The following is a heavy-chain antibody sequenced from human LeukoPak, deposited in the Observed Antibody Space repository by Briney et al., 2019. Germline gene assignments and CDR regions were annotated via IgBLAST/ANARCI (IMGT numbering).Heavy chain of an antibody. Sequence: ASVTVSCKASGYTFTSYAMHWVRQAPGQRLEWMGWINAGNGNTKYSQKFQGRVTITRDTSASTAYMELSSLRSEDAAVYYCARGLRLLPNRFDPWGQGTLVTGSS. CDR2: INAGNGNT. D-gene: IGHD5/OR15-5a*01. CDR3: ARGLRLLPNRFDP. CDR1: GYTFTSYA. V-gene: IGHV1-3*01. J-gene: IGHJ5*02.